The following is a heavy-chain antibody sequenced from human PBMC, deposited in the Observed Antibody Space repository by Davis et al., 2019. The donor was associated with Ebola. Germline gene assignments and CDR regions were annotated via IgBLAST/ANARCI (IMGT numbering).Heavy chain of an antibody. CDR2: INHSGST. V-gene: IGHV4-39*07. Sequence: MPSETLSLTCTVSGGSISSSSYYWGWIRQPPGKGLEWIGEINHSGSTNYNPSLKSRVTISVDTSKNQFSLKLSSVTAADTAVYYCARLRGYSGYALDYWGQGTLVTVSS. D-gene: IGHD5-12*01. J-gene: IGHJ4*02. CDR3: ARLRGYSGYALDY. CDR1: GGSISSSSYY.